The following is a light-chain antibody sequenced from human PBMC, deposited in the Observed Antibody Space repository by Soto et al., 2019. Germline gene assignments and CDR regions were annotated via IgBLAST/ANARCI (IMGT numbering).Light chain of an antibody. CDR1: SSNIGAGYD. V-gene: IGLV1-40*01. J-gene: IGLJ2*01. CDR3: QSHDRSLNGLI. CDR2: CNN. Sequence: QSVMTQPPSVSGAPGQRVTISCAGSSSNIGAGYDVHWYQHLPGTSTKPLIYCNNNRPSGVPDRFSGSKSGTLASLAITGLQADYEADYYCQSHDRSLNGLIFGGVTKLTVL.